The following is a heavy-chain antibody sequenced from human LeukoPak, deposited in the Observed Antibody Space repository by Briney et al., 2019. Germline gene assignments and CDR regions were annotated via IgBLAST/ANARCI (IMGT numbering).Heavy chain of an antibody. CDR1: GFTFSSYA. D-gene: IGHD3-22*01. J-gene: IGHJ4*02. CDR2: ISGSGGST. V-gene: IGHV3-23*01. CDR3: LDSSGYYNDY. Sequence: GGSLRLSCAASGFTFSSYAMSWVRQAPGKGLEWVSAISGSGGSTYYAASVKGRFTISRDNSKNTLYLQMNSLRAEDTAVYYCLDSSGYYNDYWGQGTLVTVSS.